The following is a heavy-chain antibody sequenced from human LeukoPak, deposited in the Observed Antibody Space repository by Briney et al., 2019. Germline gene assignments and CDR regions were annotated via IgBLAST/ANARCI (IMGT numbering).Heavy chain of an antibody. J-gene: IGHJ4*02. V-gene: IGHV3-64*01. D-gene: IGHD1-26*01. CDR3: ARGGATTEFADY. Sequence: GGSLRLSCAASGFTFSSYAMHWVRQAPGKGLEYVSAISSNGGSTYYANSVKGRFTISRDNSKNTLYLQMGSLRAEDMAVYYCARGGATTEFADYWGQGTLVTVSS. CDR2: ISSNGGST. CDR1: GFTFSSYA.